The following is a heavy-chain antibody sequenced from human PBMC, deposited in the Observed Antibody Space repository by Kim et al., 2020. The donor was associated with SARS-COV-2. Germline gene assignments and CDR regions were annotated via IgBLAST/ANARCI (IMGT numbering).Heavy chain of an antibody. CDR3: ARDGIAVAGNYYYYGMDV. J-gene: IGHJ6*02. CDR1: GFTFSSHW. D-gene: IGHD6-19*01. CDR2: IKQDGSEK. V-gene: IGHV3-7*03. Sequence: GGSLRLSCAASGFTFSSHWMSWVRQAPGKGLEWVANIKQDGSEKYYVDSVKGRFTISRDNAKNSLYLQMNSLRAEDTAVYYCARDGIAVAGNYYYYGMDVWGQGTTVTVSS.